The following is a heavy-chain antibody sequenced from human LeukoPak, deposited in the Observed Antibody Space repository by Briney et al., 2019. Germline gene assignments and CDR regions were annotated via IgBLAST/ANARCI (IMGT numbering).Heavy chain of an antibody. D-gene: IGHD3-16*01. CDR3: ARDIEGEGYFDY. Sequence: GGSLRLSCATSGFTFSRDAMRGVRQAPGKGLEGVAVISYDGSNKYYAVSVTGRFTISRDNSKNTLYLQMNSLRAEDTAVYYCARDIEGEGYFDYWGQGTLVTVSS. CDR1: GFTFSRDA. V-gene: IGHV3-30*04. CDR2: ISYDGSNK. J-gene: IGHJ4*02.